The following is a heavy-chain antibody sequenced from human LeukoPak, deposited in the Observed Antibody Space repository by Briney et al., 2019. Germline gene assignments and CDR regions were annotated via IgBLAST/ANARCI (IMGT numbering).Heavy chain of an antibody. CDR1: GGSFSGYY. D-gene: IGHD3-3*01. Sequence: PSETLSLTCAVYGGSFSGYYWSWIRQPPGKGLEWIGEINHSGSTNYNLSLKSRVTISVDTSKNQFSLKLSSVTAADTAVYYCARGYYDFWSGYSKYFDYWGQGTLVTVSS. CDR2: INHSGST. CDR3: ARGYYDFWSGYSKYFDY. J-gene: IGHJ4*02. V-gene: IGHV4-34*01.